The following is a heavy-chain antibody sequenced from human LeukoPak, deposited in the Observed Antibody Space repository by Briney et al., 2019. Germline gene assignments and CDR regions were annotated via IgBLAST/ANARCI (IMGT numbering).Heavy chain of an antibody. Sequence: GGSLRLSCAASGLTFSSYEMNWVRQAPGKGLEWVSYISSSGSTIYYADSVKGRFTISRDNSKNTLYLQMNSLRAEDTAVYYCAGVLRYFDWLLYGRTDHGDYWGQGTLVTVSS. CDR3: AGVLRYFDWLLYGRTDHGDY. CDR1: GLTFSSYE. V-gene: IGHV3-48*03. CDR2: ISSSGSTI. J-gene: IGHJ4*02. D-gene: IGHD3-9*01.